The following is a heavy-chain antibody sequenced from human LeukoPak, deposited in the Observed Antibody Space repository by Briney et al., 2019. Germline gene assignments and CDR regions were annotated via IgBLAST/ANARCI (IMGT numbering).Heavy chain of an antibody. Sequence: SETLSLTCTVSGGSISSYYWSWIRQPSGKGLEWIGYIYYSGSTNYNPSLKSRVTISVDTSKNQFSLKLSSVTAADTAVYYCARATYCGGVCYRIALDIWAKGQWSPSLQ. CDR2: IYYSGST. V-gene: IGHV4-59*01. CDR3: ARATYCGGVCYRIALDI. J-gene: IGHJ3*02. CDR1: GGSISSYY. D-gene: IGHD2-21*02.